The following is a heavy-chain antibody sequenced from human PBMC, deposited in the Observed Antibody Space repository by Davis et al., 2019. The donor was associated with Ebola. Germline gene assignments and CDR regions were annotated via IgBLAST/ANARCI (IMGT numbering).Heavy chain of an antibody. CDR3: ARGWLRGGMDV. J-gene: IGHJ6*02. D-gene: IGHD5-18*01. CDR1: GDSVSSGSTA. V-gene: IGHV6-1*01. CDR2: TYYSSKWYH. Sequence: PSETLSLTCAISGDSVSSGSTAWNWIRQSPLRGLEWLGRTYYSSKWYHDYAVSVSSRITINPDTSKNQFSLQLNSVTPGDTALYYCARGWLRGGMDVWGEETTVTV.